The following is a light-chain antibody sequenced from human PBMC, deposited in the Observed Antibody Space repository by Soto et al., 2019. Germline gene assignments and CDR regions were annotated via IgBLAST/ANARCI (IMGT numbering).Light chain of an antibody. V-gene: IGLV1-44*01. J-gene: IGLJ1*01. Sequence: QPVLTQPPSASGTPGQRVTFLGSGGSPKIGSNSVNWYQRLPGTAPKLLIYSYYQRPSGVPDRFSGSKSGTSASLAISGLQSEDEADYYCTSYRGSGSLEVFGTGTKLTVL. CDR2: SYY. CDR1: SPKIGSNS. CDR3: TSYRGSGSLEV.